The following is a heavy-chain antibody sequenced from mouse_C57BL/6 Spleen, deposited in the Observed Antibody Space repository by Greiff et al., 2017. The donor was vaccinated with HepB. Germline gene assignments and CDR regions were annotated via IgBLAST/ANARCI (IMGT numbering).Heavy chain of an antibody. CDR3: AKNLAVRYAMDY. CDR2: IWRGGST. J-gene: IGHJ4*01. D-gene: IGHD6-1*01. Sequence: VQGVESGPGLVQPSQSLSITCTVSGFSLTSYGVHWVRQSPGKGLEWLGVIWRGGSTDYNAAFMSRLSITKDNSKSQVFFKMNSLQADDTAIYYCAKNLAVRYAMDYWGQGTSVTVSS. V-gene: IGHV2-5*01. CDR1: GFSLTSYG.